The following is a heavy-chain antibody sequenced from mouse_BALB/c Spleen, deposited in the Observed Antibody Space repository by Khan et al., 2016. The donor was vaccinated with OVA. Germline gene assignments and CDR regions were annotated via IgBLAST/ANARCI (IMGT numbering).Heavy chain of an antibody. CDR2: IWSDGST. D-gene: IGHD2-10*01. Sequence: QVQLQQSGPGLVAPSQSLSITCTISGFSLSNYGVHWVRQPPGKGLEWLVVIWSDGSTAYNSALKSRLSISKDNSKSQVFLKMNSLQTDDTAMYYCARKPYYHYYIMDYWGQGTSVTVSS. CDR1: GFSLSNYG. V-gene: IGHV2-6-1*01. J-gene: IGHJ4*01. CDR3: ARKPYYHYYIMDY.